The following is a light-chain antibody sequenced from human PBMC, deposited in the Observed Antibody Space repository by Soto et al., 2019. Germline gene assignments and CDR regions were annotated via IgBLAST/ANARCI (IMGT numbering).Light chain of an antibody. CDR2: EVS. CDR1: SSDVGSYNL. J-gene: IGLJ1*01. V-gene: IGLV2-23*02. Sequence: QSVLTQPAPVSGSPGQSLTISCTGTSSDVGSYNLVSWYQQHPGNAPQLVIYEVSKRPSGVSTRFPGSKSGNTASLTISGRQAEDEADYYCCSYAGSSTYVFGTGTKVTVL. CDR3: CSYAGSSTYV.